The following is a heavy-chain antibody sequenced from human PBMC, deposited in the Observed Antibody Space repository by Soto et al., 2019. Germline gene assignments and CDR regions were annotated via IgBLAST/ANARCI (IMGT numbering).Heavy chain of an antibody. Sequence: QSQTLSLTCAISGDSVSSNSAAWNWIRQSPSRGLEWLGRTYYTSKWYNDYAVSVRSRVTINADTSKNQFSLELDSVTPEDTAVYYCARDNGSHRSRTNFWFDPWGQGTLVTVSS. CDR1: GDSVSSNSAA. CDR2: TYYTSKWYN. CDR3: ARDNGSHRSRTNFWFDP. D-gene: IGHD7-27*01. V-gene: IGHV6-1*01. J-gene: IGHJ5*02.